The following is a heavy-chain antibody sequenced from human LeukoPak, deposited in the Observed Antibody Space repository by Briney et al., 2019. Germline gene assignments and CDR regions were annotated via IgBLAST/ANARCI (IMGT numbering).Heavy chain of an antibody. D-gene: IGHD5-24*01. J-gene: IGHJ4*02. V-gene: IGHV3-30*02. CDR2: IRYDGSNK. CDR3: AKDRERWLQSYFDY. CDR1: GFTFSSYG. Sequence: GGSLRLSCAASGFTFSSYGMHWVRQAPGKGLEWVGFIRYDGSNKYYADSEKGRFTISRDNSKYTLYLQMNSLRAEDTAVYYCAKDRERWLQSYFDYGGQGTLVTVSS.